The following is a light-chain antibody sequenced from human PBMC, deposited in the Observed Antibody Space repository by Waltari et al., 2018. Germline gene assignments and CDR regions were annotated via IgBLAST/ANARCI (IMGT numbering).Light chain of an antibody. CDR1: QSVGRT. V-gene: IGKV3-20*01. Sequence: EIVLTQSPASLSLSPGDRATLSCRASQSVGRTLAWYQQRPGQAPRLLIYDASSRATGIPDGFRGSGSGTDFSLTISRLEPEDFAVYYCQKYGTRPATFGQGTKVEVK. CDR3: QKYGTRPAT. CDR2: DAS. J-gene: IGKJ1*01.